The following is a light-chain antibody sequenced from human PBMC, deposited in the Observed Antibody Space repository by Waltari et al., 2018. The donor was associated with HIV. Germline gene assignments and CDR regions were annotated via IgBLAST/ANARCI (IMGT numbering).Light chain of an antibody. Sequence: QSVPSPPPSMSGAPGRRVTLPCSWNTSKRGANYHSWFQHAPDAAPKLFICSNDRRPSGVPGRVSGSKAGTSAYLAISGLRPEDEADYYCATWDDNLNTYVFGPGTRLSVL. J-gene: IGLJ1*01. CDR3: ATWDDNLNTYV. CDR2: SND. CDR1: TSKRGANY. V-gene: IGLV1-47*01.